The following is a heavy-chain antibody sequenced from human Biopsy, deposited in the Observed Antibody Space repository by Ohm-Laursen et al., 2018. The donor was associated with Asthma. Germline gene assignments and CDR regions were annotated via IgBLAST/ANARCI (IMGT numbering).Heavy chain of an antibody. CDR1: GFTFNDYA. V-gene: IGHV3-9*01. D-gene: IGHD3-22*01. CDR2: ITWNSDHI. J-gene: IGHJ4*01. Sequence: SLRLSCTASGFTFNDYAMHWVRLAPGRGLEWVSGITWNSDHIDYAVSVKGRFTISRDNAKNSLYLQMQSLRPEDTAFYYCAKSADYYDSTDYLDFWGRGTLVTVSS. CDR3: AKSADYYDSTDYLDF.